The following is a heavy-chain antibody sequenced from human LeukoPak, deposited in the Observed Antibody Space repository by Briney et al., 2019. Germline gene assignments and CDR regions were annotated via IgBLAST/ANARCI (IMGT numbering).Heavy chain of an antibody. D-gene: IGHD3-16*01. CDR3: ARAGDRFDP. CDR2: ISTYNGNT. V-gene: IGHV1-18*01. CDR1: GYTFSNYA. J-gene: IGHJ5*02. Sequence: ASVKVSCKTSGYTFSNYAISWVRQAPGQGLEWMGWISTYNGNTNYAQKLQGRVTMTTDTSTSTAYMELRSLRSDDTAVYYCARAGDRFDPWGQGTLVTVSS.